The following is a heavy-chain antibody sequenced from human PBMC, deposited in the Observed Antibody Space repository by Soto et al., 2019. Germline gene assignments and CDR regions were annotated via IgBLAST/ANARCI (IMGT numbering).Heavy chain of an antibody. D-gene: IGHD3-10*01. CDR2: IGRSSATT. CDR3: AKPERLDIIIVAASTALDA. CDR1: GFTFSNFA. V-gene: IGHV3-23*01. J-gene: IGHJ5*02. Sequence: PGGSLRLSCAASGFTFSNFAMTWVRQAPGKGLEWVSVIGRSSATTYSADSVKGRFTISRDNSKNTLYLQMNSLRAEDTALYYCAKPERLDIIIVAASTALDAWGQGTLVTVSS.